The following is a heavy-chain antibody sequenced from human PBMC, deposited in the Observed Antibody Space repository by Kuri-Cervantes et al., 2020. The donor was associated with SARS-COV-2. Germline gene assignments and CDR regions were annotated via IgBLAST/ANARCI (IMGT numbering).Heavy chain of an antibody. CDR3: ASEEIVAVRGKNYYYYYMDV. D-gene: IGHD3-22*01. J-gene: IGHJ6*03. CDR1: GFTFSNAW. V-gene: IGHV3-7*03. Sequence: GESLKISCAASGFTFSNAWMTWVRQAPGKGLEWVANIKQDGSEKYYVDSVKGRFTISRDNAKNSLYLQMNSLRAEDTAVYYCASEEIVAVRGKNYYYYYMDVWGKGTTVTDSS. CDR2: IKQDGSEK.